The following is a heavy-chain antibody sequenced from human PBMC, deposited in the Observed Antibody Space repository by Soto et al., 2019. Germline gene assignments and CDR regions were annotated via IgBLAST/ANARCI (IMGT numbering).Heavy chain of an antibody. CDR3: ARAGGVRAPFDP. CDR2: IYSSGGT. V-gene: IGHV4-4*07. D-gene: IGHD3-10*01. J-gene: IGHJ5*02. Sequence: NPSETLSLTCTVSGGPMTSYFWHWLRQPAGKGLEWIGRIYSSGGTIYNASLESRLTLSLDVSTNQFSLSLSSVTAADTAMYYCARAGGVRAPFDPWGQGIMVTVSS. CDR1: GGPMTSYF.